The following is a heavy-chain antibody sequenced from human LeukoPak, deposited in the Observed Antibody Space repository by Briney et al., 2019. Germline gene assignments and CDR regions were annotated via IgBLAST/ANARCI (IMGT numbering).Heavy chain of an antibody. V-gene: IGHV1-2*02. CDR3: ARPLQGIAVEFDY. Sequence: ASVKVSCKASGYTFTGYYMHWVRQAPGQGLEWMGWFNPNSGGTNYAQKFQGRVTMTRDTSISTAYMELSRLTSDDTAVYYCARPLQGIAVEFDYWGQGTLVTVSS. CDR2: FNPNSGGT. CDR1: GYTFTGYY. D-gene: IGHD6-19*01. J-gene: IGHJ4*02.